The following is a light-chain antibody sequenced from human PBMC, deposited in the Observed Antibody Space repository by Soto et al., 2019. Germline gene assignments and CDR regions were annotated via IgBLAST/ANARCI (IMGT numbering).Light chain of an antibody. V-gene: IGKV3-20*01. CDR3: QHYAAAPIT. Sequence: TVLTQSPVTLSLSPGERATLSCRASQSVGGNVAGYQQKPGQAPKLLISGASSRAPVIPDWFSSSGSRADFPLTISRLEPEDVALYYCQHYAAAPITFGQGTRLDI. CDR2: GAS. J-gene: IGKJ5*01. CDR1: QSVGGN.